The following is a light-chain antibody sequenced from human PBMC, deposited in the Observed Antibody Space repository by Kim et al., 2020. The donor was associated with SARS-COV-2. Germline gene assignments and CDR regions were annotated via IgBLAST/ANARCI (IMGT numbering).Light chain of an antibody. CDR2: GKN. CDR1: SLRSYY. CDR3: NSRDNSGNHLV. Sequence: SSELTQDPAVSVALGQTVRITCQGDSLRSYYASWYQQKPGQAPVLVIYGKNNRPSGIPDRFSGSSSGNTASLTITGAQAEDEADYYCNSRDNSGNHLVFGGGTKLTVL. J-gene: IGLJ2*01. V-gene: IGLV3-19*01.